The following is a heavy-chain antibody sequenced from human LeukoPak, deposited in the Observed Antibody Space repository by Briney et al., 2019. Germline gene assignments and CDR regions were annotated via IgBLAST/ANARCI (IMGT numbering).Heavy chain of an antibody. J-gene: IGHJ6*02. V-gene: IGHV4-31*03. CDR3: ARASYGSGSIDYYYYGMDV. CDR1: GGSISSGGYY. Sequence: SQTLSLTCTVSGGSISSGGYYWSCIRQHPGKGLEWIGYIYYSGSTYYNPSPKSRVTISVDTSKNQFSLKLSSVTAADTAVYYCARASYGSGSIDYYYYGMDVWGQGTTVTVSS. CDR2: IYYSGST. D-gene: IGHD3-10*01.